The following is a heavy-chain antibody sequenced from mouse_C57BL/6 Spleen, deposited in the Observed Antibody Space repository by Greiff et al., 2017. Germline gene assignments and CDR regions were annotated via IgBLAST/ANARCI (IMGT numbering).Heavy chain of an antibody. V-gene: IGHV1-81*01. CDR1: GYTFTSYG. CDR3: ARRGFETVVATARNWYCDG. Sequence: QVQLQQSGAELARPGASVKLSCKASGYTFTSYGISWVKQRTGQGLEWIGEIYPRSGNTYYNEKFKGKATLTADKSSSTAYMELRSLTSEDAAVYFSARRGFETVVATARNWYCDGWGTGTTVTVSS. CDR2: IYPRSGNT. J-gene: IGHJ1*03. D-gene: IGHD1-1*01.